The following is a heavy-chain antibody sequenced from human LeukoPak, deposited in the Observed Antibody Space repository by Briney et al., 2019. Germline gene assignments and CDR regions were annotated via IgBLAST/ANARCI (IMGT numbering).Heavy chain of an antibody. CDR1: SYSISSGYY. D-gene: IGHD5-12*01. V-gene: IGHV4-38-2*02. CDR2: TFYSGRA. Sequence: PSETLSLTCAVSSYSISSGYYWDWIRQPPGKGLEWIGTTFYSGRAYYNPSLKSRVTMSVDTSKNNFSLKLTSVTAADTAVDVCARDRGGRTGYASGDFDFWGQGTLVTVSS. J-gene: IGHJ4*02. CDR3: ARDRGGRTGYASGDFDF.